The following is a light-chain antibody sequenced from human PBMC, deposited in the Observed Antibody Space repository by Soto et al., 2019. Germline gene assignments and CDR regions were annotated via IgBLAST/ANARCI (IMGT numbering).Light chain of an antibody. J-gene: IGKJ1*01. CDR1: QSVTSDY. Sequence: EVVVTQSPGTLSLSPGERATLSCRASQSVTSDYLAWYQQKPGQSPRLPMSGASRRATGVPDRFSGSGAGTDCTRTISRLEPEESAVYYCQHYGQALWACGQGTKVESK. CDR2: GAS. CDR3: QHYGQALWA. V-gene: IGKV3-20*01.